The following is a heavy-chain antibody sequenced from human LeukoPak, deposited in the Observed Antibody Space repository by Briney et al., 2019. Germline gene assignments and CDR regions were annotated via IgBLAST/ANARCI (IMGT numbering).Heavy chain of an antibody. J-gene: IGHJ5*02. Sequence: GGSLRLSCAASGFTFSSYGMHWVRQAPGKGLEWVSYISSSGSTIYYADSVKGRFTISRDNAKNSLYLQMNSLRAEDTAVYYCARADSSSWYVASRINWFDPWGQGTLVTVSS. CDR2: ISSSGSTI. CDR1: GFTFSSYG. CDR3: ARADSSSWYVASRINWFDP. V-gene: IGHV3-48*04. D-gene: IGHD6-13*01.